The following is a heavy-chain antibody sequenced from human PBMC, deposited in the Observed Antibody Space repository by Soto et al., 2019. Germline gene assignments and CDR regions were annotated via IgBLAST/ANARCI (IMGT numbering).Heavy chain of an antibody. D-gene: IGHD5-12*01. Sequence: GGSLELSFAASGLIFVGYSMNGVRQAPGKGLEWISYIRNTDGTIFYADSVKGRFTISTDTAKNSLYLQMNSLRDEDTAVYYCARDSAYSFDYWGQGTLVTVSS. V-gene: IGHV3-48*02. J-gene: IGHJ4*02. CDR1: GLIFVGYS. CDR2: IRNTDGTI. CDR3: ARDSAYSFDY.